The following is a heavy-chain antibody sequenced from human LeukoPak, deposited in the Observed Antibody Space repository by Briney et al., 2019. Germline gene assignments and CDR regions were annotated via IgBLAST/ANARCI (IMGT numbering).Heavy chain of an antibody. CDR1: GYTFTGYY. D-gene: IGHD3-3*01. CDR3: ASDRSGYDAFDI. CDR2: INPNSGGT. J-gene: IGHJ3*02. V-gene: IGHV1-2*02. Sequence: ASVKVSCKASGYTFTGYYMHWVRQAPGQGLEWMGWINPNSGGTSYAQKFQGRVTMTRDTSISTAYMGLSRLRSDDTAVYYCASDRSGYDAFDIWGQGTMVTVSS.